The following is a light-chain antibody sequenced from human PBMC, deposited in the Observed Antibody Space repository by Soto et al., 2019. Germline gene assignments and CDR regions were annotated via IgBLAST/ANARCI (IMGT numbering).Light chain of an antibody. CDR2: NTN. V-gene: IGLV8-61*01. CDR3: VLYMGSGIWV. CDR1: SGSVSTRYY. Sequence: QTVVTQEPSLSVSPGGTVTLTCGLSSGSVSTRYYPSWYQQTPGQTPRTLIYNTNTRSSGVPARFSGSILGNKGALTITGAQADDESDYYCVLYMGSGIWVFGGGTKLTVL. J-gene: IGLJ3*02.